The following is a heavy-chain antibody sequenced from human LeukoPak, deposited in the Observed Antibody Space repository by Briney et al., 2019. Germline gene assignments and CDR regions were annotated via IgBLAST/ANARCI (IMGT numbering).Heavy chain of an antibody. Sequence: SETLSLTCAVSGGSISSYYWSWIRQPPGKGLEWIGYIYYSGSTNYNPSLKSRVTISVDTSKNQFSLRLSSVTAADTAVYYCARLVTAAYFDYWGQGTLVTVSS. CDR3: ARLVTAAYFDY. J-gene: IGHJ4*02. D-gene: IGHD6-13*01. CDR1: GGSISSYY. CDR2: IYYSGST. V-gene: IGHV4-59*08.